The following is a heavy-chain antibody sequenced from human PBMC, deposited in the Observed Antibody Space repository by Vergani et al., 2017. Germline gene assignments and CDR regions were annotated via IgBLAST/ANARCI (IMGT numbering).Heavy chain of an antibody. Sequence: QVQLVQSGAEVKKPGASVKVSCKVSGYTLTELSMHWVRQAPGKGLEWMGGFDPEDGETIYAQKFQGRVTMTEVTSTDTAYMELSSLRSEDTAVYYCATAIMEIIAAAGPWYAFDIWGQGTMVTVSS. J-gene: IGHJ3*02. D-gene: IGHD6-13*01. CDR1: GYTLTELS. CDR3: ATAIMEIIAAAGPWYAFDI. V-gene: IGHV1-24*01. CDR2: FDPEDGET.